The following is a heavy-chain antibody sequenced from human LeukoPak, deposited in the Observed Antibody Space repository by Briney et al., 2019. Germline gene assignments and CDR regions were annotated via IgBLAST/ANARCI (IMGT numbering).Heavy chain of an antibody. CDR2: VNPNSGGT. V-gene: IGHV1-2*02. J-gene: IGHJ4*02. D-gene: IGHD1-26*01. CDR1: GYTFTGSY. CDR3: ARDQGGSFLFDY. Sequence: ASVKVSCKASGYTFTGSYMHWVRQAPGQGLEWMGWVNPNSGGTNYAQKFQGRVTMTRDTSISTAYMELSRLRSDDTAVYYCARDQGGSFLFDYWGQETLVTVSS.